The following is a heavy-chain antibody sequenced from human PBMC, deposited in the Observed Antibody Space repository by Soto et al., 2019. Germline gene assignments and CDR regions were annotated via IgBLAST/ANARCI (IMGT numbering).Heavy chain of an antibody. J-gene: IGHJ6*02. CDR1: GYTFTSYG. V-gene: IGHV1-18*01. Sequence: QVQLVQSGAEVKKPGASVKVSCKASGYTFTSYGISWVRQAPGQGLEWMGWISAYNGNTNYAQKLQGRVTMTTDTSTSTAYMELRSLRSDDTAVYYCARDRVATSPGYYHGMDVWGQGTTVTVSS. CDR2: ISAYNGNT. CDR3: ARDRVATSPGYYHGMDV. D-gene: IGHD2-15*01.